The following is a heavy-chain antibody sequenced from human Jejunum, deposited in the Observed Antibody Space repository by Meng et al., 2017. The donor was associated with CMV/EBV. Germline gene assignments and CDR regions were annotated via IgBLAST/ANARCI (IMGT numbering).Heavy chain of an antibody. V-gene: IGHV1-3*01. CDR2: INAADGNI. CDR3: ASHRGDSQWYFDI. Sequence: KTIGYTFASFNVTWVRQVPGQRLEWVGLINAADGNIRYSQNLQDRVTITRDSSATTSYLDLTNLRSEDTALYYCASHRGDSQWYFDIWGRGTLVTVSS. D-gene: IGHD2-21*02. J-gene: IGHJ2*01. CDR1: GYTFASFN.